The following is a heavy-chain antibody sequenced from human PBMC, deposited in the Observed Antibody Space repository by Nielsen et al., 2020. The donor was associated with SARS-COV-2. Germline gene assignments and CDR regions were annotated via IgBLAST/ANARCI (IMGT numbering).Heavy chain of an antibody. CDR2: NYTDGST. D-gene: IGHD7-27*01. V-gene: IGHV3-66*01. CDR3: ARDNWGRMDV. Sequence: SLKFSYGASGITISSSFVSWVRHAARRGLDWVSVNYTDGSTSHADSVQGRFTISRDNSKNTLYLQMNSLRAKDTAVYYCARDNWGRMDVGGQGTTVTVSS. J-gene: IGHJ6*02. CDR1: GITISSSF.